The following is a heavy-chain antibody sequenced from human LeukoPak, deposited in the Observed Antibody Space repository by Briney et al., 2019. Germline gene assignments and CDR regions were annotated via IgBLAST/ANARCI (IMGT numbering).Heavy chain of an antibody. Sequence: GGSLRLSCAASGFTFSTYYMSWVRQAPGTGLEWVANIKQDGSEKYYVDSVKGRFTISRDNAKNSLYLQMNSLKTEDTAVYYCTRHTWAYYYGSGSYEISWGQGTLVTVSS. CDR3: TRHTWAYYYGSGSYEIS. CDR2: IKQDGSEK. J-gene: IGHJ4*02. CDR1: GFTFSTYY. V-gene: IGHV3-7*03. D-gene: IGHD3-10*01.